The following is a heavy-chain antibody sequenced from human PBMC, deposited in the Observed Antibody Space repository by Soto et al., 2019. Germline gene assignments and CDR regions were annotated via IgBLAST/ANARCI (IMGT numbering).Heavy chain of an antibody. CDR2: ISGSGGST. Sequence: GGSLRLSCAASGFTFSSYAMSWVRQAPGKGLEWVSAISGSGGSTYCADSVKGRFTISRDNSKNTLYLQMNSLRAEDTAVYYCAKYDEGRTGRWEWFDPWGQGTLVTVSS. V-gene: IGHV3-23*01. CDR1: GFTFSSYA. D-gene: IGHD1-1*01. CDR3: AKYDEGRTGRWEWFDP. J-gene: IGHJ5*02.